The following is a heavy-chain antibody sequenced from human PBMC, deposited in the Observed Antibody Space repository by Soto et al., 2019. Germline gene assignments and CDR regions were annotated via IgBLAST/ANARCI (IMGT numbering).Heavy chain of an antibody. V-gene: IGHV1-18*01. D-gene: IGHD3-22*01. CDR3: ARVKGSGYHKWFDP. CDR1: GYTFSSYT. Sequence: ASVKVSCKASGYTFSSYTISWLRQAPGQGLEWMGWISPINGTTNYAQKFQGRVTMTTDTSTSTAYMELRSLRSDDTAVYYCARVKGSGYHKWFDPWGQGTLVTVSS. J-gene: IGHJ5*02. CDR2: ISPINGTT.